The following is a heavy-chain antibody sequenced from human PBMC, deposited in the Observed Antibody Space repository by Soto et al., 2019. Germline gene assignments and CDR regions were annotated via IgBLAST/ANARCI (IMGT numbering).Heavy chain of an antibody. J-gene: IGHJ6*02. Sequence: QVQLVQSGAEVKKPGASVTVSCKTSGYTFSNYGINWVRQAPGQGLEWMGWISGYNGNTNYAQTVQGRVTMTTDTSTGTVYMELRILKSDDTAIYYCSRFIMVGGWFDPNYYHGMDVGGQGTTVTVSS. V-gene: IGHV1-18*01. CDR3: SRFIMVGGWFDPNYYHGMDV. D-gene: IGHD6-19*01. CDR2: ISGYNGNT. CDR1: GYTFSNYG.